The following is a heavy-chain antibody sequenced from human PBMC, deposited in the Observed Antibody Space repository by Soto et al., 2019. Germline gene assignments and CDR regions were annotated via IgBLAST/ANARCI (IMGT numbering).Heavy chain of an antibody. V-gene: IGHV3-64*01. J-gene: IGHJ6*03. CDR2: ISTNGVGT. Sequence: EVQLVESGGGLAQPGGSLRLSCAASGFTLSGYATDWVRQAPGKGLEYVSGISTNGVGTYYANSVQGRFTISRDNSKNTVYLQMGSLRPEDMAVYYCARRARPDFYYMDVWGKGTTVTVSS. CDR1: GFTLSGYA. D-gene: IGHD6-6*01. CDR3: ARRARPDFYYMDV.